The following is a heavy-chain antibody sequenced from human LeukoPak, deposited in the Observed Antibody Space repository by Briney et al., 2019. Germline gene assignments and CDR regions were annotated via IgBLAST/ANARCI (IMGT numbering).Heavy chain of an antibody. Sequence: EGSLRLSCAASGFTFSSYSMNWVRQAPGKRLEWVSSISSSSSSIYYADSVKGRFTISRDNAKNSLYLQMNSLRAEDTAVYYCARDPFSVPAEDYYYGMDVWGQGTTVTVSS. D-gene: IGHD2-2*01. V-gene: IGHV3-21*01. J-gene: IGHJ6*02. CDR3: ARDPFSVPAEDYYYGMDV. CDR2: ISSSSSSI. CDR1: GFTFSSYS.